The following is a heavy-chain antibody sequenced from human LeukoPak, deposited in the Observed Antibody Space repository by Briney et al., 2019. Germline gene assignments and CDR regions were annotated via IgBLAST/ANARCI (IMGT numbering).Heavy chain of an antibody. CDR2: IYYSGST. V-gene: IGHV4-59*01. CDR3: ARDNCSSTSCPKSSYYYTDV. Sequence: SETLSLTCTVSGGSISSYYWSWIRQPPGKGLEWIGYIYYSGSTNYNPSLKTRVTISVDTSKNQFSLKLSSVTAADTAVYYCARDNCSSTSCPKSSYYYTDVWGKGTTVTVSS. J-gene: IGHJ6*03. CDR1: GGSISSYY. D-gene: IGHD2-2*01.